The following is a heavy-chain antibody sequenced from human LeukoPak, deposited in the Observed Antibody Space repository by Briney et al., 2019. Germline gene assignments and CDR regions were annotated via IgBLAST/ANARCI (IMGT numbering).Heavy chain of an antibody. J-gene: IGHJ4*02. V-gene: IGHV3-20*04. Sequence: GGSLRLSCAASGFTFDDYGMSWVRQAPGEGLEWVSGINWNGGSTGYADSVKGRFTISRDNAKNSLYLQMNSLRAEDTALYYCAREGSGSYYYSWDYFDYWGQGTLVTVSS. CDR1: GFTFDDYG. CDR3: AREGSGSYYYSWDYFDY. CDR2: INWNGGST. D-gene: IGHD1-26*01.